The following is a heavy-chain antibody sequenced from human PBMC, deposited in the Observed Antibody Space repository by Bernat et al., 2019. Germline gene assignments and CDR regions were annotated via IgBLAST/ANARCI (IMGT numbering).Heavy chain of an antibody. J-gene: IGHJ6*02. Sequence: QAQLVQSGSEVKKPGASVMVSCKASGYTFSNYAITWVRQAPGQGLEWMGWISGYNGNTDYAQKLQGRVTLTTDTSTSTAYMELRSLRSDDTAVYYCAGKGLRGSHFYSFGMDVWGQGTTVTVSS. CDR2: ISGYNGNT. D-gene: IGHD6-13*01. CDR3: AGKGLRGSHFYSFGMDV. CDR1: GYTFSNYA. V-gene: IGHV1-18*01.